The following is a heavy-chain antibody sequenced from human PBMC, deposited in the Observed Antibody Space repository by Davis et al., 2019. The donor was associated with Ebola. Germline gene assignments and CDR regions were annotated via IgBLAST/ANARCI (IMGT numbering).Heavy chain of an antibody. CDR1: GYTLTELS. CDR3: ASFLDILAVGMDV. D-gene: IGHD3/OR15-3a*01. J-gene: IGHJ6*04. CDR2: FDPEDGET. V-gene: IGHV1-24*01. Sequence: ASVKVSCKVSGYTLTELSMHWVRQAPGKGLEWMGGFDPEDGETIYAQKFQGRVTMTRDTSISTAYMELSRLRSDDTAVYYCASFLDILAVGMDVWGKGTTVTVSS.